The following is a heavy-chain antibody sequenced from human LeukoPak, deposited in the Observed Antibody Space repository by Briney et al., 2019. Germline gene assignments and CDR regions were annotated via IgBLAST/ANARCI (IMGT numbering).Heavy chain of an antibody. V-gene: IGHV3-49*04. J-gene: IGHJ3*02. CDR1: GFTFRDYA. D-gene: IGHD3-22*01. CDR2: IRSKVYGGTT. CDR3: ARDLEAYYYDSSGYPAFDI. Sequence: GGSLRLSCTGFGFTFRDYAVSWVRQAPGKGLECIGFIRSKVYGGTTEYAASVKGRFTISRDDSKSIAYLQMNSLKTEDTAVYYCARDLEAYYYDSSGYPAFDIWGQGTMVTVSS.